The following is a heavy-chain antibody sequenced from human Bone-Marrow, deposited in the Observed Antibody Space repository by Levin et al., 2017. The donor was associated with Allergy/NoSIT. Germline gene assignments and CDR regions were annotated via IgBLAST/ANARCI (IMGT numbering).Heavy chain of an antibody. Sequence: GESLKISCAASGFTFSSYAMHWVRQAPGKGLEWVAVISYDGSNKYYADSVKGRFTISRDNSKNTLYLQMNSLRAEDTAVYYCARDSFSGWYSWYFDLWGRGTLVTVSS. V-gene: IGHV3-30-3*01. D-gene: IGHD6-19*01. CDR2: ISYDGSNK. CDR3: ARDSFSGWYSWYFDL. J-gene: IGHJ2*01. CDR1: GFTFSSYA.